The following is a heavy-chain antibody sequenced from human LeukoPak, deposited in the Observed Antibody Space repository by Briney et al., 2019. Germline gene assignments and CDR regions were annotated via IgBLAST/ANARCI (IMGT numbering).Heavy chain of an antibody. D-gene: IGHD3-3*01. V-gene: IGHV3-21*01. J-gene: IGHJ6*03. CDR2: ISSSSSYI. Sequence: GGSLRLSCAASGFTFSSYSMNWVRQAPGKGLEWVSSISSSSSYIYYADSVKGRFTISRDNAKNSLYLQMNSLRAEGTAVYYCARDSGITIFGVVTYYYYYMDVWGKGTTVTVSS. CDR1: GFTFSSYS. CDR3: ARDSGITIFGVVTYYYYYMDV.